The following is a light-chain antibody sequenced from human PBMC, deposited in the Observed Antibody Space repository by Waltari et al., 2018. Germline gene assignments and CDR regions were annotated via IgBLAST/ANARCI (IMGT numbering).Light chain of an antibody. CDR1: SSDIGAYNL. V-gene: IGLV2-23*02. CDR3: CSYADGTTSV. J-gene: IGLJ3*02. CDR2: GVT. Sequence: QSALTQPASVSGSPGQSITISCTGTSSDIGAYNLVSWYQQQPGKAPKVLIYGVTERPSGVSDRFSGSKSANTASLTISGLQAEDEADYYCCSYADGTTSVFGGGTKVTVL.